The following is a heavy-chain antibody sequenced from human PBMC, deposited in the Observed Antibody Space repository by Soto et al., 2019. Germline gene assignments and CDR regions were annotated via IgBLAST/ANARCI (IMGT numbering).Heavy chain of an antibody. V-gene: IGHV3-23*01. CDR1: GFTFSSYA. CDR2: ISGSGGST. J-gene: IGHJ4*02. Sequence: EVQLLESGGGLVQPGGSLRLSCAASGFTFSSYAMSWVRQAPGKGLEWVSAISGSGGSTYYADSVKGRFTISRDNSKNTLNLQMNSLRAEDTAVYYCAKDALSTIFGVVMVPTDIDYWGQGTLVTVS. D-gene: IGHD3-3*01. CDR3: AKDALSTIFGVVMVPTDIDY.